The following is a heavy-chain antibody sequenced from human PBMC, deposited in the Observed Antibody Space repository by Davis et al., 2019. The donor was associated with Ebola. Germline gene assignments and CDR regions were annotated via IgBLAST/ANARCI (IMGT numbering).Heavy chain of an antibody. Sequence: SETLSLTCAVSGGSISSGGYSWSWIRQPPGKGLEWIGEINHSGSTNYNPSLKSRVTISVDTSKNQFSLKLSSVTAADTAVYYCARGGARRYCSGGSCYSGRDYFDYWGQGTLVTVSS. V-gene: IGHV4-34*01. CDR1: GGSISSGGYS. J-gene: IGHJ4*02. D-gene: IGHD2-15*01. CDR2: INHSGST. CDR3: ARGGARRYCSGGSCYSGRDYFDY.